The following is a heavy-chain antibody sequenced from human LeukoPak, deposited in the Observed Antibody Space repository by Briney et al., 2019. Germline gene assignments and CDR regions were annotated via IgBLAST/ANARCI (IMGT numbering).Heavy chain of an antibody. D-gene: IGHD5-12*01. CDR2: ANGDGSEI. Sequence: PGGSLRLSCAASGITFSTSWMHWVRHGPGEGLVWVSHANGDGSEIHYADSVKGRFTISRDNAMNTVDLQMNSLRAEDTAVYYCVYGRGYILASWGQGIPVTVSS. J-gene: IGHJ4*02. V-gene: IGHV3-74*01. CDR1: GITFSTSW. CDR3: VYGRGYILAS.